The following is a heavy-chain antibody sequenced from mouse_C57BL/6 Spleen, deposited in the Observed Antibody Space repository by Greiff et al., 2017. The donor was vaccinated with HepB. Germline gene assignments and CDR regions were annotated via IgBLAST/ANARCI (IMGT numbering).Heavy chain of an antibody. CDR1: GYSITSGYY. Sequence: EVQVVESGPGLVKPSQSLSLTCSVTGYSITSGYYWNWIRQFPGNKLEWMGYISYDGSNNYNPSLKNRISITRDTSKNQFFLKLNSVTTEDTATYYCARGDWRYFDYWGQGTTLTVSS. CDR3: ARGDWRYFDY. J-gene: IGHJ2*01. CDR2: ISYDGSN. V-gene: IGHV3-6*01. D-gene: IGHD4-1*01.